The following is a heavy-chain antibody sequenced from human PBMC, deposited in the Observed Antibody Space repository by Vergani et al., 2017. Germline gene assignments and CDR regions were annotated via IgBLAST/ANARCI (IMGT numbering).Heavy chain of an antibody. Sequence: QVQLQQWGGGLLKPSETLSLTCVVNGGSFTSYHWTWIRQSPGEGLEWVGVIDHTGRTDYNPSLKSRLTMSVDKSRNQFSLTLNSVTATDTAIYFCARVNTETNGHLYYYYYMDVWGQGTAVTVS. CDR1: GGSFTSYH. CDR3: ARVNTETNGHLYYYYYMDV. J-gene: IGHJ6*03. D-gene: IGHD4-11*01. CDR2: IDHTGRT. V-gene: IGHV4-34*01.